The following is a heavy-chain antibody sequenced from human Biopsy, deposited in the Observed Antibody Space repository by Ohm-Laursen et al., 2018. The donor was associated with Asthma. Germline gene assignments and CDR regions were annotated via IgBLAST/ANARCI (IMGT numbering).Heavy chain of an antibody. CDR1: GFTVSRDY. J-gene: IGHJ3*02. Sequence: SLRLSCAASGFTVSRDYMFWVRQAPGKGLEWAAGISWNSVSIAYADSVRGRFTISRDNAKTSLYLQMNSLRDGDTAVYFCAKNSRRGSHDPFDIWGQGTMVTVSS. CDR2: ISWNSVSI. D-gene: IGHD1-26*01. V-gene: IGHV3-9*01. CDR3: AKNSRRGSHDPFDI.